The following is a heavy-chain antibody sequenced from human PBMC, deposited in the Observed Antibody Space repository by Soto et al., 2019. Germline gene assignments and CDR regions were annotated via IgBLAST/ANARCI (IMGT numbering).Heavy chain of an antibody. CDR2: IYHSRST. CDR1: GGSISSGGYS. V-gene: IGHV4-30-2*01. D-gene: IGHD3-10*01. CDR3: ARETGAYYFDY. J-gene: IGHJ4*02. Sequence: PSETLSLTCAVSGGSISSGGYSWSWIRQPPGKGLEWIGYIYHSRSTYYNPSLKSRVTISVDRSKNQFSLKLSSVTAADTAVYYCARETGAYYFDYWGQGTLVTVSS.